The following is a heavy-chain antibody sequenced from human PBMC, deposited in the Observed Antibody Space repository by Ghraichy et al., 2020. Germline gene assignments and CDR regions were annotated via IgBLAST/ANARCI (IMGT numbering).Heavy chain of an antibody. Sequence: ASVKVSCKIGRAHVSTPVIFRNLECRRQLVKKMGWISAYNGNTNYAQKLQGRVTMTTDTSTSTAYMELRSLRSDDTAVYYCASLRYYGSGSYYFDPWGQG. CDR1: RAHVSTPV. V-gene: IGHV1-18*01. J-gene: IGHJ5*02. CDR3: ASLRYYGSGSYYFDP. D-gene: IGHD3-10*01. CDR2: ISAYNGNT.